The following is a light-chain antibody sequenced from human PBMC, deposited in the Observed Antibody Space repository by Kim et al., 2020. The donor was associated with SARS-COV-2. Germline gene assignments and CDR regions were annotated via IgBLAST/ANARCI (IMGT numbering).Light chain of an antibody. V-gene: IGLV3-19*01. J-gene: IGLJ2*01. CDR1: SLRSYY. Sequence: SSELTQEPAVSVALGQTVRITCQGDSLRSYYASWYQQKPGQAPLLVIYGVYSHNNGHPGSSDRFSASSSANTASPPMPGDHADDEAGYYWDFSDSPLNFG. CDR2: GVYSHN. CDR3: DFSDSPLN.